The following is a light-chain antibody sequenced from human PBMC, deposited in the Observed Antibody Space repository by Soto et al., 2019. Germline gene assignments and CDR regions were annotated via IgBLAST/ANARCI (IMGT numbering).Light chain of an antibody. CDR3: HEYNSYFPYP. V-gene: IGKV1-5*03. CDR1: QSISSW. Sequence: DIQMTQSPSTLSASVGDIVTITCRASQSISSWLAWYPQKPGKDPKLLTYKASSLERGVPSRFSGSGSGTKFTLSVRRLQIGDFGTYYWHEYNSYFPYPCGQGTKLGIK. CDR2: KAS. J-gene: IGKJ2*01.